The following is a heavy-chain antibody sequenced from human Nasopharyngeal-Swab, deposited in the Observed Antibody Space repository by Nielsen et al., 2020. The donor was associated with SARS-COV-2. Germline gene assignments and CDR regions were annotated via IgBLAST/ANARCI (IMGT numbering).Heavy chain of an antibody. D-gene: IGHD3-10*01. V-gene: IGHV4-34*01. J-gene: IGHJ6*02. CDR2: INHSGST. CDR1: GGSFSDYY. Sequence: SETLSLTCAVYGGSFSDYYWSWIRQPPGKGLEWIGEINHSGSTSYNPSLKSRVTISVDTSKNQFSLKVTSVTAADTAVYYCARGRYYGSGSYYNVKGYYYYGMDVWGQGTTVTVS. CDR3: ARGRYYGSGSYYNVKGYYYYGMDV.